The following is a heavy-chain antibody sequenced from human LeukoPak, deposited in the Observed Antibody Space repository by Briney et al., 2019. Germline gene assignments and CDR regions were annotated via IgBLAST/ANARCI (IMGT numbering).Heavy chain of an antibody. J-gene: IGHJ4*02. V-gene: IGHV5-51*01. CDR1: GXNFXSYX. CDR3: ARRAFDSSTYYYGSYFDH. D-gene: IGHD3-22*01. Sequence: ISXXGXGXNFXSYXXAGVRQLPGKGLELMGIIYPGDSDTRYSPAFQGQVTISDDKSITTAYLQLNSLKATDTAMYYCARRAFDSSTYYYGSYFDHWAREPWSPSPQ. CDR2: IYPGDSDT.